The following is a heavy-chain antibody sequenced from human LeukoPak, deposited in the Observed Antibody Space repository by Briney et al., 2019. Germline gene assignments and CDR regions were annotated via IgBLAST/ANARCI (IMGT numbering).Heavy chain of an antibody. CDR1: GGSISSGSYY. J-gene: IGHJ4*02. V-gene: IGHV4-61*02. D-gene: IGHD5-24*01. CDR3: ARDAVGEMAIVIDY. CDR2: IYTSGST. Sequence: SETLSLTCTVSGGSISSGSYYWSWIRQPAGKGLEWIGRIYTSGSTNYNPSLKSRVTISVDTSKNQFSLKLSSVTAADTAVYYCARDAVGEMAIVIDYWGQGTLVTVSS.